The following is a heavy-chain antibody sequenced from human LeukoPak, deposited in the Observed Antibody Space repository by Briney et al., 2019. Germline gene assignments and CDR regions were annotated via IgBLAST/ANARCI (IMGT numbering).Heavy chain of an antibody. J-gene: IGHJ6*03. Sequence: GGSLRLSCVASGFTFRSYAIHWVRQAPGKGLEWEAVISYDGGNEYYGDSMKGRFTISRDNSKNTVYLQANSLRAEDTAIYYCARDSTVITPGDVWGKGTTVTVSS. CDR3: ARDSTVITPGDV. CDR1: GFTFRSYA. D-gene: IGHD4-23*01. V-gene: IGHV3-30*04. CDR2: ISYDGGNE.